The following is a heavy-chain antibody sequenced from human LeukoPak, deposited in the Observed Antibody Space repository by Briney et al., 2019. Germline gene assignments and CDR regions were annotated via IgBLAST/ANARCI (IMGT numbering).Heavy chain of an antibody. CDR2: IYYSGST. D-gene: IGHD3-3*01. V-gene: IGHV4-59*12. CDR3: ASSLYDFWSGYVNWFDP. CDR1: GGSISSYY. Sequence: SETLSLTCTVSGGSISSYYWSWIRQPPGKGLEWIGYIYYSGSTNYNPSLKSRVTISVDTSKNQFSLKLSSVTAADTAVYYCASSLYDFWSGYVNWFDPWGQGTLVTVSS. J-gene: IGHJ5*02.